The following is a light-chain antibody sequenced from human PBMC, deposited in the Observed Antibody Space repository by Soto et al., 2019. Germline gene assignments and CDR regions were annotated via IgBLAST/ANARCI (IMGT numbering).Light chain of an antibody. Sequence: SWASRIVSSYLLWYRQRPGQPPLLLNYDASKRASGLPARFGGSASGKDFTLTISSLEPEDFAVYYCQQRSNWPITFGQGRLLAIK. CDR1: RIVSSY. J-gene: IGKJ5*01. V-gene: IGKV3-11*01. CDR3: QQRSNWPIT. CDR2: DAS.